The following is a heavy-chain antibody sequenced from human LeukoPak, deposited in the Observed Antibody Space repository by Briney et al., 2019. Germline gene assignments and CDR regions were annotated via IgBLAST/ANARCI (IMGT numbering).Heavy chain of an antibody. D-gene: IGHD3-22*01. CDR3: ARVDSSSAHFDY. J-gene: IGHJ4*02. CDR1: GFTFSSYW. CDR2: IKQDGSEK. V-gene: IGHV3-7*01. Sequence: PGGSLRLSCAASGFTFSSYWMTWVRQAPGKGLEWLANIKQDGSEKYYVDSVKGRFTISRDNAKNSLYLQMNSLRAEDTAVYYRARVDSSSAHFDYWGQGTLVTVSS.